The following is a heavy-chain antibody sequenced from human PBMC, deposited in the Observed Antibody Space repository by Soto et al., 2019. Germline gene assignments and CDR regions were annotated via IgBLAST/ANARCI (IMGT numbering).Heavy chain of an antibody. D-gene: IGHD3-3*01. CDR2: TYYRSKWYN. Sequence: PSQTLSLTCAISGDSVSRNIAAWNWIRQSPSRGLEWLGRTYYRSKWYNDYAVSVKSRITINPDTSKNQFSLQLNSVTPEDTAVYHCARAASTYYDFWSGDYYYYYMDVWGKGTTVTVSS. CDR3: ARAASTYYDFWSGDYYYYYMDV. J-gene: IGHJ6*03. CDR1: GDSVSRNIAA. V-gene: IGHV6-1*01.